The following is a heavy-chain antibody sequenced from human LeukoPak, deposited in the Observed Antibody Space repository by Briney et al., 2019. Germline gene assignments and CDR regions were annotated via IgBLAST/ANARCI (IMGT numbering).Heavy chain of an antibody. CDR3: ARGITVIRGVFSLDY. J-gene: IGHJ4*02. Sequence: PGGSLRLSCAASGFTFSSYWMTWLRQAPGKGLEWVANIRQDGSEKYYVDSVKGRFTISRDSAENSLYLQMNSLRAEDTAVYYCARGITVIRGVFSLDYWGQGTLVTVSS. CDR1: GFTFSSYW. CDR2: IRQDGSEK. V-gene: IGHV3-7*04. D-gene: IGHD3-10*01.